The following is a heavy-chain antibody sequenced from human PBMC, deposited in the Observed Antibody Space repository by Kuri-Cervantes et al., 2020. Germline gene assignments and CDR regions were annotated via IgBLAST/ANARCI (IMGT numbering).Heavy chain of an antibody. J-gene: IGHJ3*02. V-gene: IGHV4-59*12. CDR3: ARVGGVAAMAFDI. CDR1: GGSISNYY. Sequence: SETLSLTCTVSGGSISNYYWSWIRQPPGKGLEWIGSIYYSGSTYYNPSLKSRVTISVDRSKNQFPLKLSSVTAADTAVYYCARVGGVAAMAFDIWGQGTMVTVSS. D-gene: IGHD2-15*01. CDR2: IYYSGST.